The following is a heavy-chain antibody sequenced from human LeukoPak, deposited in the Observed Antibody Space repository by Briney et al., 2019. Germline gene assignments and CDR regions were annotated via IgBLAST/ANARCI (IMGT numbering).Heavy chain of an antibody. CDR1: GYTFTGYY. CDR3: ARSGTL. J-gene: IGHJ4*02. Sequence: ASVKVSCTASGYTFTGYYMHWVRQAPGQGLEWMGWINPNSGGKNYAQTFQGRVTMTRDTSISTAYMEMSRLRSDDTAVYYCARSGTLWGQGTLVTVSS. CDR2: INPNSGGK. D-gene: IGHD3/OR15-3a*01. V-gene: IGHV1-2*02.